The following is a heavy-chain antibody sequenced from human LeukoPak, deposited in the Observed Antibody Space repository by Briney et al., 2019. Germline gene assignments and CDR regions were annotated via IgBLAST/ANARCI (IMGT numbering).Heavy chain of an antibody. V-gene: IGHV4-39*07. CDR3: ASSIVPAARGNYFDY. CDR1: GDSISSSSYY. CDR2: FYYSGSS. Sequence: SETLSLTCTVSGDSISSSSYYWGWIRQPPGKGLEWIGSFYYSGSSYYNPSLRSRVTMSVDTSKNQFSLKLSSVTAADTAVYYSASSIVPAARGNYFDYWGQGTLVTVSS. D-gene: IGHD2-2*01. J-gene: IGHJ4*02.